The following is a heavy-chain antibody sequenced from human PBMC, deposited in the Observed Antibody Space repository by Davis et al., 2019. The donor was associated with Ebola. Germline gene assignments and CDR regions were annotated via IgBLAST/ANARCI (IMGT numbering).Heavy chain of an antibody. Sequence: ASVTVSCKASGYTFITYDIFWVRLVTGQGLEWMGWMNPNTEKTGYAPKVQGRVTMTWDNSIRTAFMEVRSLTSADTSVYYCARGGYSYGYGLDFWGQGSLVTVTS. CDR2: MNPNTEKT. V-gene: IGHV1-8*01. D-gene: IGHD5-18*01. CDR3: ARGGYSYGYGLDF. J-gene: IGHJ4*02. CDR1: GYTFITYD.